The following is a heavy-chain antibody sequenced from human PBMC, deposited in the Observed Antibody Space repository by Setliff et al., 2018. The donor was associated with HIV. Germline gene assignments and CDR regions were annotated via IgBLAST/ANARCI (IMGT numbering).Heavy chain of an antibody. CDR3: ARDPPGYGDSKDY. CDR2: IYYSGST. Sequence: SETLSLTCSVSGGSVGSGSYYWSWIRQSPGKGLEWLGYIYYSGSTTYSPSLRSRVTISIDTSKNQFSLNLRSVTAADTAVYYCARDPPGYGDSKDYWGQGELVTVSS. J-gene: IGHJ4*02. D-gene: IGHD4-17*01. V-gene: IGHV4-61*01. CDR1: GGSVGSGSYY.